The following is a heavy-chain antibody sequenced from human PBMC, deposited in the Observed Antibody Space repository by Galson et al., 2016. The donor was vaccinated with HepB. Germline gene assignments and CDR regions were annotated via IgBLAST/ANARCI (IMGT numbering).Heavy chain of an antibody. CDR1: GFTFSDSY. V-gene: IGHV3-11*01. CDR3: ARDLTTWSRTSWSLGY. D-gene: IGHD2/OR15-2a*01. CDR2: LCNSSPTI. Sequence: SLRLSCAASGFTFSDSYMSWNRQAPGKGLEWLSYLCNSSPTIFYTDSVRGRFTIPRDNAKDSLYLQLKILRADDTAVYYCARDLTTWSRTSWSLGYWGQGTLVTVSS. J-gene: IGHJ4*02.